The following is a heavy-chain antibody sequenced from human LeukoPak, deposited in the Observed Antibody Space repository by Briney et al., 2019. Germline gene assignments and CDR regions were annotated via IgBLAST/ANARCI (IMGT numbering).Heavy chain of an antibody. V-gene: IGHV1-69*05. CDR1: GGTFSSYA. CDR3: ASVHYDSSGYYPY. D-gene: IGHD3-22*01. J-gene: IGHJ4*02. CDR2: IIPIFGTA. Sequence: SVKVSCKASGGTFSSYAISWVRQAPGQGLEWMGGIIPIFGTANYAQKFQGRVTITTDESTSTAYMELSSLRSEDTAVYYCASVHYDSSGYYPYWGQGTLVTVSS.